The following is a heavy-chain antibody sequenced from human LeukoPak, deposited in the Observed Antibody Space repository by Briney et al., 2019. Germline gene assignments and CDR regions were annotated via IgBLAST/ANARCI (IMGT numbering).Heavy chain of an antibody. D-gene: IGHD3-10*01. CDR3: ARVPYGTGWHFDL. V-gene: IGHV4-30-4*01. CDR1: GGSISSGDYY. Sequence: PSQTLSLTYTVSGGSISSGDYYWSWIRQPPGKGLEWIGYIYYSGSTYYNPSLKSRVTISVDTSKNQFSLKLSSVTAADTAVYYCARVPYGTGWHFDLWGRGTLVTVSS. J-gene: IGHJ2*01. CDR2: IYYSGST.